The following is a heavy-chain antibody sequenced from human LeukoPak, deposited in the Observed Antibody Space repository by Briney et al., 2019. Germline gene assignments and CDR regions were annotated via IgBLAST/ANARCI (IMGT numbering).Heavy chain of an antibody. Sequence: ASVKVSCKASGGTFSSYAISWVRQAPGQGLEWMGGIIPIFGTANYAQKFQGRVTMTRDMSTSTVYMELSSLRSEDTAVYYCARPVPGQQWPDAFDIWGQGTMVTVSS. V-gene: IGHV1-69*05. CDR3: ARPVPGQQWPDAFDI. CDR2: IIPIFGTA. J-gene: IGHJ3*02. D-gene: IGHD6-19*01. CDR1: GGTFSSYA.